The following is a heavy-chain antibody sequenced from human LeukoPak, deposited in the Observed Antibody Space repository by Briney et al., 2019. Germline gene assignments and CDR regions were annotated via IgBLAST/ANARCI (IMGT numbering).Heavy chain of an antibody. V-gene: IGHV1-69*04. Sequence: SVKVSCKVSGGTFSSYAIGWVRQAPGQGLEWMGRIIPILGIANYAQKFQGRVTITADKSTSTAYMELSSLRSEDTAVYYCARDRGGPDSGYDQEYYVDYWGQGTLVTVSS. D-gene: IGHD5-12*01. CDR2: IIPILGIA. J-gene: IGHJ4*02. CDR1: GGTFSSYA. CDR3: ARDRGGPDSGYDQEYYVDY.